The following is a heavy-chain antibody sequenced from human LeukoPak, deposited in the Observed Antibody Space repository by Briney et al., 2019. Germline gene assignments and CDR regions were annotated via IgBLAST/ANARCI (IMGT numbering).Heavy chain of an antibody. CDR2: IYYSGST. J-gene: IGHJ4*02. V-gene: IGHV4-31*03. Sequence: MTSETLSLTCTVSGGSISSGGYYWSWIRQHPGKGLEWIGYIYYSGSTYYNPSLKSRVTISVDTSKNQFSLKLSSVTAADTAVYYCARASLSGWYVGYWGQGTLVTVSS. CDR1: GGSISSGGYY. D-gene: IGHD6-13*01. CDR3: ARASLSGWYVGY.